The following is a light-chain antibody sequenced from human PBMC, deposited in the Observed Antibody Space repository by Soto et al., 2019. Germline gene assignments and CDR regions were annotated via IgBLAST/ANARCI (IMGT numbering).Light chain of an antibody. Sequence: QSALTQPASVSGSPGQSITISCTGTSSDVGGYNYVSWYQQHPGKAPKLMIYDVSNRPSGVSNRFSGSMSGNTASLTISGLQAEDEDDYYCTSFTSGSSTYVFGTGTKLTVL. J-gene: IGLJ1*01. CDR3: TSFTSGSSTYV. CDR2: DVS. CDR1: SSDVGGYNY. V-gene: IGLV2-14*01.